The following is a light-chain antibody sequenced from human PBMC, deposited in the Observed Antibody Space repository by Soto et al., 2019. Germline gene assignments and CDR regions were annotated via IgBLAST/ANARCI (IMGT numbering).Light chain of an antibody. V-gene: IGLV1-47*02. Sequence: QSVRTQPPSTSGSPGQRVTISCSGDSSNIAKNYVCWYQQVPGMAPKLLIYSDNQRPSGVPDRFSGSKSGTSASLAISGLRSEDEADYYCAAWDDRLSGYGFGGGTQVTVL. CDR3: AAWDDRLSGYG. J-gene: IGLJ1*01. CDR2: SDN. CDR1: SSNIAKNY.